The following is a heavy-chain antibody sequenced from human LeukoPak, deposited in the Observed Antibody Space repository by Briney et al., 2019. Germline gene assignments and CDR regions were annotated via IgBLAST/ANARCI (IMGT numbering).Heavy chain of an antibody. CDR3: AREDYANWFDP. D-gene: IGHD4-17*01. J-gene: IGHJ5*02. CDR1: GYTFTGYY. V-gene: IGHV1-2*02. CDR2: INPNSGGT. Sequence: ASVKVSCKASGYTFTGYYMHWVRQAPGQGLEWMGWINPNSGGTNYAQKLQGRVTMTTDTSTSTAYMGLRGLRSDDTAVYYCAREDYANWFDPWGQGTLVTVSS.